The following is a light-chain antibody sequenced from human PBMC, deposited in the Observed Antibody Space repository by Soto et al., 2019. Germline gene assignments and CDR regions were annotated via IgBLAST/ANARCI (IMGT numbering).Light chain of an antibody. V-gene: IGKV3-11*01. CDR2: DAS. CDR1: KSVDFH. J-gene: IGKJ5*01. CDR3: QQRSTWPN. Sequence: VLTHSPATLSLSPGKRATLSFRASKSVDFHLAWYQQKPGQAPRLLIYDASVRATGTPARFSGSGSGTAFTLTISSLEPEDFALYYCQQRSTWPNFGQGTRLEIK.